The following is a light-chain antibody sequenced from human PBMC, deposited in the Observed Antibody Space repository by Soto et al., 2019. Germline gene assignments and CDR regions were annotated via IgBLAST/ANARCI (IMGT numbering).Light chain of an antibody. CDR2: AAS. Sequence: DIQMTQSPSSLSASLGDRVTITCRASQGIGNFLAWYQQKPGKVPHLLIDAASTLKSGVPSRFSGSGSGTDFTLTIGALQPEDVATYYCQKYDSAPHTFGPGTKVDIK. J-gene: IGKJ3*01. CDR3: QKYDSAPHT. CDR1: QGIGNF. V-gene: IGKV1-27*01.